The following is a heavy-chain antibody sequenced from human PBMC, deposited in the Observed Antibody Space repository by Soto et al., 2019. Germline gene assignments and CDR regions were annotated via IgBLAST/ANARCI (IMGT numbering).Heavy chain of an antibody. CDR1: GYTFTSYG. CDR2: ISAYNGNT. CDR3: ARVQVAGTYYYYGMDV. Sequence: ASVKVSCKASGYTFTSYGISWVRQAPGQGLEWMGWISAYNGNTNYAQKLQGRVTMTTDTSTSTAYMELRSLRSDDTAVYYCARVQVAGTYYYYGMDVWGQGTTVTVSS. J-gene: IGHJ6*02. V-gene: IGHV1-18*01. D-gene: IGHD6-19*01.